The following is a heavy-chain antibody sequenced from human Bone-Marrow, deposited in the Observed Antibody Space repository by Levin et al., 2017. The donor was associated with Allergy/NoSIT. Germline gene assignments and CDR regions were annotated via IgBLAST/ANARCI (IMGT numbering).Heavy chain of an antibody. Sequence: GGSLRLSCVVSGFTFSSYGMHWVRQAPGKGLEWVALISYDGEHEFYVDSVKGRFTVSRDNSKKTVFPQMNSLKSDDTAVYYCARGPSGATLGDHWGQGTQVIVSS. CDR1: GFTFSSYG. CDR2: ISYDGEHE. CDR3: ARGPSGATLGDH. J-gene: IGHJ4*02. V-gene: IGHV3-30*03. D-gene: IGHD2-8*02.